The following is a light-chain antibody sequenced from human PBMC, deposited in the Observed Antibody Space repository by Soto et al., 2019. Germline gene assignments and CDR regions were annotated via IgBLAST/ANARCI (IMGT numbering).Light chain of an antibody. Sequence: EIVLTQSPGSLSLSLGERATLSCRASQSVDSAFFAWYQQKPGQPPRLLMYGTSRRATGIPDRFSGSGSGTDFTLTTSRLEPEGFSVYYCQQYASSLTFGQGTKVEI. CDR3: QQYASSLT. CDR1: QSVDSAF. CDR2: GTS. J-gene: IGKJ1*01. V-gene: IGKV3-20*01.